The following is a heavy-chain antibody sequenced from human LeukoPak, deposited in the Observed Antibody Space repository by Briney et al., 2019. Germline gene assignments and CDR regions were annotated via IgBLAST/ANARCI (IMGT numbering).Heavy chain of an antibody. CDR3: AKNYDSSGYYPGPFGY. CDR2: ISGSDGST. J-gene: IGHJ4*02. D-gene: IGHD3-22*01. V-gene: IGHV3-23*01. CDR1: GFTFSSYA. Sequence: GGSLRLSCAASGFTFSSYAMSWVRQAPGKGLEWVSAISGSDGSTYYADSVKGRFTISRDNSKNTLYLQMNSLRVEDTAVYYCAKNYDSSGYYPGPFGYWGQGTLVTVSS.